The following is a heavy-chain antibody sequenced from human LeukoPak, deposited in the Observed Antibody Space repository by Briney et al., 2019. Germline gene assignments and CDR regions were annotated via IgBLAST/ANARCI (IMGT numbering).Heavy chain of an antibody. CDR3: ARVRRGGTGEAPIDY. CDR1: GFTFSSYS. CDR2: IYYSGST. D-gene: IGHD1-1*01. J-gene: IGHJ4*02. Sequence: GSLRLSCAASGFTFSSYSMNWVRQPPGKGLEWIGYIYYSGSTNYNPSLKSRVTISVDTSKNQFSLKLSSVTAADTAVYYCARVRRGGTGEAPIDYWGQGTLVTVSS. V-gene: IGHV4-59*01.